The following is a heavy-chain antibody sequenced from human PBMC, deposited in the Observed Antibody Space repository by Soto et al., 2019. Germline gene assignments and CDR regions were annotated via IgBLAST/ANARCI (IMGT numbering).Heavy chain of an antibody. V-gene: IGHV3-33*01. CDR3: ARWGPDKVLDY. Sequence: QVQLVESGGGVVQPGRSLRVSCAASGFTFSSHGMHWVRQAPGKGLDWVAVIWYDGSNKYYGESVKGRFIISRDNSKNTVDLQMNSLRAEDTAIYYCARWGPDKVLDYWGQGTLVTVSS. D-gene: IGHD3-16*01. CDR1: GFTFSSHG. J-gene: IGHJ4*02. CDR2: IWYDGSNK.